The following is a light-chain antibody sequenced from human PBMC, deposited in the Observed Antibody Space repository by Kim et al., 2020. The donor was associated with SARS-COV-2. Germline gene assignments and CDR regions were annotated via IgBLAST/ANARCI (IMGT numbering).Light chain of an antibody. J-gene: IGKJ4*01. CDR2: GAS. Sequence: SPRESATLSSEASHRVSTTLAQYQVRPDHMPILPYYGASSQATGIPAWFSCSGSGTEFTLTISSLQPEDFAVYYCQQYNNWPPLTFGGRTKVDIK. V-gene: IGKV3-15*01. CDR1: HRVSTT. CDR3: QQYNNWPPLT.